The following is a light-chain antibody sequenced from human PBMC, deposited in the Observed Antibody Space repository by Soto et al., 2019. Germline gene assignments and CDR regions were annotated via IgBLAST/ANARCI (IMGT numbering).Light chain of an antibody. CDR2: KAS. CDR3: QQSNAFWT. Sequence: DIQMTQSPSTLSGSVGDRVTITCRASQTISSWLAWYQQKPGKAPKLLIYKASTLKSGVPSRFSGSGSGTDFTLTISSLQPDDFATYYCQQSNAFWTFGQGTKVDIK. V-gene: IGKV1-5*03. CDR1: QTISSW. J-gene: IGKJ1*01.